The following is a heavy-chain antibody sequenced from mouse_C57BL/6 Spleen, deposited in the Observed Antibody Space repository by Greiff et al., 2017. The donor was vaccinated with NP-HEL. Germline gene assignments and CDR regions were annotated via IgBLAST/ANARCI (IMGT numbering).Heavy chain of an antibody. D-gene: IGHD2-12*01. Sequence: EVQLQQSGPELVKPGASVKISCKASGYTFTDYYMNWVKQSHGKSLEWIGDINPNNGGTSYNQKFKGKATLTVDKSSSTAYMELRSLTSEDSAVYYCAKGRESLAYYSDGYAMDYWGQGTSVTVSS. CDR2: INPNNGGT. J-gene: IGHJ4*01. CDR3: AKGRESLAYYSDGYAMDY. CDR1: GYTFTDYY. V-gene: IGHV1-26*01.